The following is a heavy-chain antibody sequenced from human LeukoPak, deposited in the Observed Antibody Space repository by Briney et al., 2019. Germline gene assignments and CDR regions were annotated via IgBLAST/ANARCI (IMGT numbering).Heavy chain of an antibody. CDR1: GGSVSSGGYY. V-gene: IGHV4-61*08. D-gene: IGHD1-1*01. Sequence: SLSLTCTVSGGSVSSGGYYWSWIRQPPGKGLEWIGYIYYSGSTNYNPSLKSRVTISLDTSKNQFSLRLTSVTAADTAVYYCARDGATTWGQGTLVTVSS. J-gene: IGHJ5*02. CDR2: IYYSGST. CDR3: ARDGATT.